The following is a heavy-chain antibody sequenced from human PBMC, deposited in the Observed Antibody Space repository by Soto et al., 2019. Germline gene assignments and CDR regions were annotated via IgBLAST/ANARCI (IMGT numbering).Heavy chain of an antibody. J-gene: IGHJ4*02. CDR1: GYTFTSYG. V-gene: IGHV1-18*01. CDR2: ISAYNGNT. D-gene: IGHD2-15*01. Sequence: QVPLVQSGAEVKKPGASVKVSCKASGYTFTSYGISWVRQAPGQGLEWMGWISAYNGNTNYAQKLQGRVTMTTDTSTSTAYMELRSLRSDDTAVYYCARDRGKGYCSGGSCYPFDYWGQGTLVTVSS. CDR3: ARDRGKGYCSGGSCYPFDY.